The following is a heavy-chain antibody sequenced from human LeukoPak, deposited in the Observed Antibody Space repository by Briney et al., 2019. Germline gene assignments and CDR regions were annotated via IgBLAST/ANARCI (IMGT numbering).Heavy chain of an antibody. V-gene: IGHV3-30*02. CDR2: IRYDGSDK. J-gene: IGHJ4*02. CDR3: ARESESYDSSGSTFGY. Sequence: GGSLRLSCAASGLTFSSYAMSWVRQAPGKGLEGGAFIRYDGSDKYYADSVKGRFTISRDYSKNTLYLQMNSLRAEDTAVYYCARESESYDSSGSTFGYWGQGTLVTVSS. CDR1: GLTFSSYA. D-gene: IGHD3-22*01.